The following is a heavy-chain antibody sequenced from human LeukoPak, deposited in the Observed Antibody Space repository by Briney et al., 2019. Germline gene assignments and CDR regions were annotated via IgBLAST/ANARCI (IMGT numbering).Heavy chain of an antibody. J-gene: IGHJ4*02. Sequence: GGSLRLSCAASGFIFSGYGMHWVRQAPGKGLQWVTFIRYEGSNKYYADSVKGRFTISRDNSKNTLYLQMNSLRVEDTAVYYCTKDSDGAAAGIDYWGQGTRVTVSS. CDR3: TKDSDGAAAGIDY. CDR2: IRYEGSNK. CDR1: GFIFSGYG. V-gene: IGHV3-30*02. D-gene: IGHD6-13*01.